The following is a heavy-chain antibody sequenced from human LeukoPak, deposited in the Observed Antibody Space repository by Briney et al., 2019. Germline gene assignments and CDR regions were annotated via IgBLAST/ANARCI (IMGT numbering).Heavy chain of an antibody. J-gene: IGHJ5*02. V-gene: IGHV3-11*01. CDR3: ASRAHCSGGSCYGNWFDP. Sequence: GGSLRLSCAASGFTFSDHYMSWIRQAPGKGLEWVSYISGRSSGIYYADSVKGRFTISRDNAKNSLFLQMKSLSAEDTAVYYCASRAHCSGGSCYGNWFDPWGQGTLVTVSS. D-gene: IGHD2-15*01. CDR1: GFTFSDHY. CDR2: ISGRSSGI.